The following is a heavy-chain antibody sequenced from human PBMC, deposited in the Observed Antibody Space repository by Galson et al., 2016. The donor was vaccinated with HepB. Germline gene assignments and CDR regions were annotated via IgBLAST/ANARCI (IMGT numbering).Heavy chain of an antibody. Sequence: SLRLSCAVSGFDFSSFAMHWVRQAPGRGLEWVAVISYDGGGILYRDSVKGRFTISRDNSKNTLYLQMNSLTPDDTGTYYCARDAYPWMWGQGTLVTVSS. J-gene: IGHJ4*02. D-gene: IGHD2-2*03. CDR2: ISYDGGGI. CDR3: ARDAYPWM. V-gene: IGHV3-30*04. CDR1: GFDFSSFA.